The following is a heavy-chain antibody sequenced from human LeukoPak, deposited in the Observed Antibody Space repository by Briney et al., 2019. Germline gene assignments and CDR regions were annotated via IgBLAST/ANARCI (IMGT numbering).Heavy chain of an antibody. V-gene: IGHV1-46*01. CDR3: ARDGMNVWAAGTVGLDY. CDR2: INPSGGST. CDR1: GYTFTSYY. J-gene: IGHJ4*02. Sequence: GASVKVSCKASGYTFTSYYMHWVRQAPGQGLEWMRIINPSGGSTSYAQKFQGRVTMTRDMSTSTVYMELSSLRSEDTAAYYCARDGMNVWAAGTVGLDYWGQGTLVTVSS. D-gene: IGHD6-13*01.